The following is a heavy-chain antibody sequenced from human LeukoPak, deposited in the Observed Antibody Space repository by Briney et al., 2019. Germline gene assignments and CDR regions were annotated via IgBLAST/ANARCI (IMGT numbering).Heavy chain of an antibody. CDR2: INPNSGGT. CDR3: ARVAPCHTDICNAYYLDY. D-gene: IGHD2/OR15-2a*01. J-gene: IGHJ4*02. V-gene: IGHV1-2*02. Sequence: ASVKVSCKASGYTFTGYYMHWVRQAPGQGLEWMGWINPNSGGTNYAQKFQGRVTMTRDTSISTAYLELSSLRSDDTAVYYCARVAPCHTDICNAYYLDYWGQGTLVSVSS. CDR1: GYTFTGYY.